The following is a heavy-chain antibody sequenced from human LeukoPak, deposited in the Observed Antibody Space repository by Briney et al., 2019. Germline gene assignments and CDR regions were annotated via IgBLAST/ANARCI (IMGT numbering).Heavy chain of an antibody. Sequence: GGSLRLSCAASGFTFSDYYMNWIRQAPGKGLEWVGFIRSKAYGGTTEYAASVKGRFTISRDDSKSIAYLQMNSLKTEDTAVYYCTRERLIDYYYYGMDVWGQGTTVTVSS. J-gene: IGHJ6*02. CDR3: TRERLIDYYYYGMDV. CDR1: GFTFSDYY. CDR2: IRSKAYGGTT. V-gene: IGHV3-49*03. D-gene: IGHD2-8*01.